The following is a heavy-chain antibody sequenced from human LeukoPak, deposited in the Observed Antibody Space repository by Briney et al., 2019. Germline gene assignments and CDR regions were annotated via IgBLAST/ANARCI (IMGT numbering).Heavy chain of an antibody. CDR3: ARVGDFWSGYPQRNWFDP. CDR2: IIPIFGTA. J-gene: IGHJ5*02. V-gene: IGHV1-69*01. Sequence: KDSCKASGGTFSSYAISLVRQAPGQGLEWMGGIIPIFGTANYAQKFQGRVTITADESTSTAYMELSSLRSEYTAVYYCARVGDFWSGYPQRNWFDPWGQGTLVTVSS. CDR1: GGTFSSYA. D-gene: IGHD3-3*01.